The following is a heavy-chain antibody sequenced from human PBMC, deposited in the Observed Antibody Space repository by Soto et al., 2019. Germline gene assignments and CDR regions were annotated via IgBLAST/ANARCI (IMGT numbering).Heavy chain of an antibody. D-gene: IGHD5-18*01. CDR3: ARENSYHFDP. J-gene: IGHJ5*02. CDR1: GDSISGYH. CDR2: IYSGGST. V-gene: IGHV4-4*07. Sequence: QVQLQESGPGLVKPSETLSLTCTVSGDSISGYHWSWIRQPAGKGLEWIGRIYSGGSTNYNPSLKSRVTMSVDTSKNQFSLNLNSVTAADTAVYYCARENSYHFDPWGQGTLVTVPS.